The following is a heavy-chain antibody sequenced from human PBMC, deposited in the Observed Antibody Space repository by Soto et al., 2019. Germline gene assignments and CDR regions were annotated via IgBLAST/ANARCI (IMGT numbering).Heavy chain of an antibody. CDR3: TKLWGYYFES. Sequence: GGSLSLSCTASGFSVNDNYMAWVRQAPGKSPEWVAVIFTRGTAHYADSVTGRFTFSRDNSKRTLNLQLNNLRAEDTAVYYCTKLWGYYFESWGQGTLVTVSS. D-gene: IGHD3-22*01. V-gene: IGHV3-53*01. CDR2: IFTRGTA. J-gene: IGHJ4*02. CDR1: GFSVNDNY.